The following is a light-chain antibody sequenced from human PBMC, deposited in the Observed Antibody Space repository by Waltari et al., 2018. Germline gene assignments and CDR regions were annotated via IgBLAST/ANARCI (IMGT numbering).Light chain of an antibody. CDR1: QRISRW. CDR2: KAS. J-gene: IGKJ4*01. CDR3: QQYNSYSALT. V-gene: IGKV1-5*03. Sequence: DIQMTQSPSTLSASVGDRVTITCRASQRISRWLAWYQQKPGKAPKLLIYKASSLESGVPSRFSGSGSGTEFTLTISSLQPDDFATYYCQQYNSYSALTFGGGTKVEIK.